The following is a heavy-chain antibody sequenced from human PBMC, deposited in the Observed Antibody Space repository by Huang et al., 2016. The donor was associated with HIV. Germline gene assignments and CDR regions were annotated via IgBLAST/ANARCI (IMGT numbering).Heavy chain of an antibody. Sequence: HVQLVQSGADVKKPGAAVKVSCKASGYTFDSYGINWVRPAPGQGLEGMGWISPHRGKTNHAQKLQGRVTMTTDTTTSTAYMELGILTSDDTAVYYCARDATGYGTGWSTEFDYWGQGTLVTVSS. CDR1: GYTFDSYG. V-gene: IGHV1-18*04. CDR2: ISPHRGKT. CDR3: ARDATGYGTGWSTEFDY. D-gene: IGHD6-19*01. J-gene: IGHJ4*02.